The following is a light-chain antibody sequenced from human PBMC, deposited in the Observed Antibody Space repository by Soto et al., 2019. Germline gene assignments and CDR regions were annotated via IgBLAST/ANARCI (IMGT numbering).Light chain of an antibody. J-gene: IGKJ4*01. CDR1: QSVGRH. CDR3: QQRSNCPRVL. Sequence: EIVGTQSPATLSLYPGERATLSFSASQSVGRHLNWYRQKPGQAPMLLIYDASERATGIPARFSGSESGTDFTLTISSLEPEVFVVYDCQQRSNCPRVLVGGGTKVDNK. V-gene: IGKV3-11*01. CDR2: DAS.